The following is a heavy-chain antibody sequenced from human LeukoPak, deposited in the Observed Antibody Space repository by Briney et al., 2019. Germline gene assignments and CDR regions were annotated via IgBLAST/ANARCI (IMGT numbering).Heavy chain of an antibody. CDR1: GFTFSSYS. Sequence: GGSLRLSCAASGFTFSSYSMNWVRQAPGKGLEWVSSISSSSSYIYYADSVKGRFTISRDNAKNSLYLQMNSLRAEDTAAYYCAKGYYFDILSGHSSLDSWGQGTLVTVSS. J-gene: IGHJ4*02. CDR3: AKGYYFDILSGHSSLDS. CDR2: ISSSSSYI. V-gene: IGHV3-21*01. D-gene: IGHD3-9*01.